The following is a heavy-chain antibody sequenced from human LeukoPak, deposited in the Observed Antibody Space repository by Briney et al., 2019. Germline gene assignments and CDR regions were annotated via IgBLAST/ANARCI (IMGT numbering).Heavy chain of an antibody. V-gene: IGHV3-72*01. CDR2: TRNKANSYTT. CDR1: GFILSNHY. J-gene: IGHJ5*02. D-gene: IGHD1-26*01. Sequence: GGSLRLSCAASGFILSNHYIDWVRQAPGKGLEWVGRTRNKANSYTTEYAASVKGRFTISRDDPKNLLYLQMNSLKSEDTAVYYCGRSGRYRPSDLWGQGTLVTVSS. CDR3: GRSGRYRPSDL.